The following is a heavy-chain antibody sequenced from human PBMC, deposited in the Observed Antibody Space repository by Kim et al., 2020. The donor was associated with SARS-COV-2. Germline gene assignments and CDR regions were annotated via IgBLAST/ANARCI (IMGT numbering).Heavy chain of an antibody. J-gene: IGHJ4*02. V-gene: IGHV3-23*01. Sequence: GGSLRLSCAASGFTFSFYALSWVRQAPGKGLEWVSAISGSGGSTYYADSVKGRFTISRDNSKNTLYLQMNSLRAEDTAVYYCAKVEGLYYYDSGYDALCYFDYWGQGTLVTVSS. D-gene: IGHD3-10*01. CDR3: AKVEGLYYYDSGYDALCYFDY. CDR2: ISGSGGST. CDR1: GFTFSFYA.